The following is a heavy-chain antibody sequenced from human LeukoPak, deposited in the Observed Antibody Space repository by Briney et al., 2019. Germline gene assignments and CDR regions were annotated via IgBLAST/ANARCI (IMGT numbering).Heavy chain of an antibody. D-gene: IGHD6-19*01. V-gene: IGHV1-2*02. J-gene: IGHJ5*02. CDR1: GNTLIGNY. CDR3: VTRSYTSGWPT. CDR2: INPNSGGA. Sequence: ASVKVSCKASGNTLIGNYIHWVRQARGQGLEWMGWINPNSGGANYAQRFQGRVTMTRDTSVTTAFLDLDRLTSDDTAVYYCVTRSYTSGWPTWGQGTLVTVSS.